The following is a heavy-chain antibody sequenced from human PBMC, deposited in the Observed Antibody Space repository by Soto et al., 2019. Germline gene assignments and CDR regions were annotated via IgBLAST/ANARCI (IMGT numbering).Heavy chain of an antibody. CDR1: RGSFTSSGYY. J-gene: IGHJ6*04. CDR3: ARPLYHGDGDPSSYYRYMDG. V-gene: IGHV4-39*01. CDR2: IFYSGTT. D-gene: IGHD2-21*01. Sequence: SETLSLTCTVSRGSFTSSGYYWGWLRQPPGKRLEWMGTIFYSGTTYYNPSLESRLTISVDPSNNQFSLKLSSVTAADTAVYFCARPLYHGDGDPSSYYRYMDGCRKVPTVTVAS.